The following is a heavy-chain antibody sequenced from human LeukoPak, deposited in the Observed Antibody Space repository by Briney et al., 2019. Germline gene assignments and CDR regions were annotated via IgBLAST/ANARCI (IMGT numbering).Heavy chain of an antibody. CDR3: AFSGSYFGWFDP. CDR1: GYTFTSYA. Sequence: ASVTVSCKASGYTFTSYAMHWVRQAPGQRLEWMGWINAGNGNTKYSRKFQGRVTITRDTPASTAYMELSSLRSEDTAVYYCAFSGSYFGWFDPWGQGTLVTVSS. CDR2: INAGNGNT. D-gene: IGHD3-10*01. J-gene: IGHJ5*02. V-gene: IGHV1-3*01.